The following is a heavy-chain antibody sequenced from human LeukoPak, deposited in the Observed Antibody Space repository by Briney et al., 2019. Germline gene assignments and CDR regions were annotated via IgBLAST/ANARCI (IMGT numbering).Heavy chain of an antibody. V-gene: IGHV3-48*03. CDR1: GFAFSSFE. D-gene: IGHD4-23*01. CDR2: ISGSGSTI. Sequence: GGSLRLSCAASGFAFSSFEMNGVRQAPGKGLEWVSCISGSGSTIYYADSVKGRFTISRDNAKNSLYLQMNSLRAEDTALYYCAKDYGGNSWGQGTLVTVSS. CDR3: AKDYGGNS. J-gene: IGHJ4*02.